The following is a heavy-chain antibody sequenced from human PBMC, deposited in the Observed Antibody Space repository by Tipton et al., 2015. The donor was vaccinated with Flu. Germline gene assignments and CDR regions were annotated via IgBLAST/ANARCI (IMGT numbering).Heavy chain of an antibody. V-gene: IGHV4-39*07. Sequence: TLSLTCTVSGGSISSYTYYWGWFRQSPGTGLEWIGSIYSSGTTYYNPSLKSRVTMSIDTSKNQFSLKVTSVTAADTAVYYCAKEGSYNILTNYYNKGVDPWGQGTLVIVSS. CDR2: IYSSGTT. CDR3: AKEGSYNILTNYYNKGVDP. CDR1: GGSISSYTYY. J-gene: IGHJ5*02. D-gene: IGHD3-9*01.